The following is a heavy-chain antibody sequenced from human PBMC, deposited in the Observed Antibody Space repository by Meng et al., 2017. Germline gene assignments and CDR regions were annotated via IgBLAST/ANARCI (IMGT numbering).Heavy chain of an antibody. CDR2: IYYSGST. V-gene: IGHV4-39*07. J-gene: IGHJ5*02. D-gene: IGHD6-19*01. CDR3: ASLRIAVAGINWFDP. Sequence: QLPLQDSGPGLVKPSETLSLTCTVSGGSISSSSYYWGWIRQPPGKGLEWIGSIYYSGSTYYNPSLKSRDTISVDTSKNQFSLKLSSVTAADTAVYYCASLRIAVAGINWFDPWGQGTLVTVSS. CDR1: GGSISSSSYY.